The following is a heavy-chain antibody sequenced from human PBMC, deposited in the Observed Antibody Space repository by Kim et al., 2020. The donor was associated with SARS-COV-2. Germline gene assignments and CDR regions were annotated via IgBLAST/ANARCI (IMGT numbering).Heavy chain of an antibody. J-gene: IGHJ4*01. Sequence: SGPTLVNPTQTLTLTCTFSGFSLSTSGMCVSWIRQPPGKALEWLARIDWDDDKYYNTSLKTRLTISKDTSKNQVVLTMTNMDPVDTATYYCARIRIAAAGTRADYWGHGTLVTVSS. V-gene: IGHV2-70*11. D-gene: IGHD6-13*01. CDR1: GFSLSTSGMC. CDR3: ARIRIAAAGTRADY. CDR2: IDWDDDK.